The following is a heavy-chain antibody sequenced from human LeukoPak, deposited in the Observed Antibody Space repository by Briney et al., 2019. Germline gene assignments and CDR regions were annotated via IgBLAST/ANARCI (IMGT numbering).Heavy chain of an antibody. V-gene: IGHV3-7*01. J-gene: IGHJ3*02. CDR1: GFTFSSHC. Sequence: PGGSLRLSCEASGFTFSSHCMCWVRQAPGKGLEWVANIKQDGSEKYYVDSVKGRFTISRDNAKNSLYLQMSILRAADTAVYYCARVRIAVAVSAFDIWGQGTMVTVSS. CDR2: IKQDGSEK. D-gene: IGHD6-19*01. CDR3: ARVRIAVAVSAFDI.